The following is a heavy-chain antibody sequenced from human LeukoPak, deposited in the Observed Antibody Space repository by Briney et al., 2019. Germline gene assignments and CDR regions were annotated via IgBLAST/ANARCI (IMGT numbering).Heavy chain of an antibody. V-gene: IGHV3-48*03. Sequence: GGSLRLSCAASGFTFSSYEMNWVRRAPGKGLEWVSYISSSGSTIYYADSVKGRFTISRDNAKNSLYLQMNSLRAEDTAVYYCAVSVAATFDYWGQGTLVTVSS. CDR1: GFTFSSYE. CDR2: ISSSGSTI. J-gene: IGHJ4*02. CDR3: AVSVAATFDY. D-gene: IGHD2-15*01.